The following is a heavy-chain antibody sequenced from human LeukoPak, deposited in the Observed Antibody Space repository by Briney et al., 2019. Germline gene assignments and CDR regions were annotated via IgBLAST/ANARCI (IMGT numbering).Heavy chain of an antibody. V-gene: IGHV3-30*02. CDR3: ARGNYYGSGCDF. J-gene: IGHJ4*02. CDR1: GFTFSSYG. CDR2: IRYDGSNK. Sequence: GSLRLSCAASGFTFSSYGMHWVRQAPGKGLEWVAFIRYDGSNKYYADSVKGRFTISRDNSKNTLYLQMNSLRAEDTAVYYCARGNYYGSGCDFWGQGSLVTVSS. D-gene: IGHD3-10*01.